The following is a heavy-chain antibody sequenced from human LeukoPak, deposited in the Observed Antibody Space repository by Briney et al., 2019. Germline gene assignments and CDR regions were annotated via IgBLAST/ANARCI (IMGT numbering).Heavy chain of an antibody. D-gene: IGHD2-2*01. CDR3: ARDPFSRGFGAFDV. V-gene: IGHV3-7*04. Sequence: GGSLSLSCAASGFTFSTFWMTWVRQAPGKGLEWVANINEDGSEKVYLDSLKGRITVSRDNAKNTVHLQMDSLRVEDTALYYCARDPFSRGFGAFDVWGQGTMVTVSS. J-gene: IGHJ3*01. CDR2: INEDGSEK. CDR1: GFTFSTFW.